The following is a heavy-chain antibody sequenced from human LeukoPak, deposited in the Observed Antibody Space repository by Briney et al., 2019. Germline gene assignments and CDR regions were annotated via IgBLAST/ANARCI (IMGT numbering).Heavy chain of an antibody. CDR2: ISRGSTIT. CDR1: GFTFSSYA. Sequence: GGSLRLSCAASGFTFSSYAMSWVRQAPGKGLEWVSYISRGSTITYYGESVKGRFTISRDNAKNSVYLEMNSLRDEDTAVYYCARDENWGSAYHYHGMDVWGQGTTVTVSS. D-gene: IGHD7-27*01. CDR3: ARDENWGSAYHYHGMDV. V-gene: IGHV3-48*02. J-gene: IGHJ6*02.